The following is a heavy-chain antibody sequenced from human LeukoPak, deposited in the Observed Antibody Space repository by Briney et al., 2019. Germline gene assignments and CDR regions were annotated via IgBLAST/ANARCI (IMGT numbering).Heavy chain of an antibody. CDR1: GYTFNSYD. J-gene: IGHJ4*02. CDR2: MNPNSGNT. V-gene: IGHV1-8*01. D-gene: IGHD3-22*01. CDR3: ARVSGRGSSGYYLHCDD. Sequence: ASVKVSCKASGYTFNSYDINWVRQATGQGLEWMRWMNPNSGNTGFAHRFQGRVTMTRNTSISTAYMELSSLRSEDTAVYYCARVSGRGSSGYYLHCDDWGQGTLVTVSS.